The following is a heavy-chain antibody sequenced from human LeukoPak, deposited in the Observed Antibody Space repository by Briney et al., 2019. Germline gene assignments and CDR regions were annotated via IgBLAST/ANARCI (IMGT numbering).Heavy chain of an antibody. CDR1: HGSMNNYF. D-gene: IGHD3-16*01. CDR2: MYGSNSP. J-gene: IGHJ6*02. CDR3: ARGGSPDV. Sequence: SETLPLNCYVSHGSMNNYFWTWVRQPAGKGLEWNGRMYGSNSPTYNPSLTSRVTMSVGTSKNQFSLKLSSVTAADTAVYYCARGGSPDVWGQGTTVTVSS. V-gene: IGHV4-4*07.